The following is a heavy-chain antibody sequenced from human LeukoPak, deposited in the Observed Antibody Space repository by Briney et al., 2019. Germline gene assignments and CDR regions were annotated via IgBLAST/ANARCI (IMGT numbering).Heavy chain of an antibody. D-gene: IGHD3-16*01. Sequence: SETLSLTCAVYGGSFSSYYWSWIRQPPGKGLEWIGYIYYSGSTNYNPSLKSRVTISVDTSKNQFSLKLSSVTAADTAVYYCARDKRGAFVTWGQGTLVTVSS. J-gene: IGHJ5*02. CDR1: GGSFSSYY. CDR2: IYYSGST. V-gene: IGHV4-59*01. CDR3: ARDKRGAFVT.